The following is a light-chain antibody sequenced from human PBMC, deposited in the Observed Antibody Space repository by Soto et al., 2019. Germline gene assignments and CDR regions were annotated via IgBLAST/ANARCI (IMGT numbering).Light chain of an antibody. CDR3: QQSGSSRT. CDR2: GAS. CDR1: QSVSSSY. J-gene: IGKJ1*01. Sequence: EIVLTQSPGTLSLSPGERATLSCRASQSVSSSYLAWYQQKPGQAPRLLIYGASSRATGIPDRFSGSGSETDFTLTISRLEPEDFAVYYCQQSGSSRTFGQGTKVEIK. V-gene: IGKV3-20*01.